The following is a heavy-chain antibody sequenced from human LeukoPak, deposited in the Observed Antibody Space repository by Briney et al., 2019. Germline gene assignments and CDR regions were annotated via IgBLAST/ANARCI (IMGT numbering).Heavy chain of an antibody. J-gene: IGHJ6*02. Sequence: GGSLRLSCSASGFTFDDFAMHWVRQVPGKGLEWVSGISWDGTTIAYTDSVKGRFTISRDNAKNSLYLQMNSLRPEDTALYYCAKEIIGSRPTYYYGLDVWGRGTTVTVSS. CDR1: GFTFDDFA. CDR3: AKEIIGSRPTYYYGLDV. D-gene: IGHD6-13*01. V-gene: IGHV3-9*01. CDR2: ISWDGTTI.